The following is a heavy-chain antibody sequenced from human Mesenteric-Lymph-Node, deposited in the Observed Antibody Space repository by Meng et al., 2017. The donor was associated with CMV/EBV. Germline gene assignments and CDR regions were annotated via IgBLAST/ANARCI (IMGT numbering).Heavy chain of an antibody. CDR3: ARDRYGSGDY. J-gene: IGHJ4*02. Sequence: ASVKVSCKPSGYTFTSYGISWVRQAPGQGLEWMGLINPYNGNTNYAQKFQGRVTMTTDTSTSTAYLELRSLRSNDTAVYFCARDRYGSGDYWGQGTLVTVSS. V-gene: IGHV1-18*01. CDR1: GYTFTSYG. CDR2: INPYNGNT. D-gene: IGHD3-10*01.